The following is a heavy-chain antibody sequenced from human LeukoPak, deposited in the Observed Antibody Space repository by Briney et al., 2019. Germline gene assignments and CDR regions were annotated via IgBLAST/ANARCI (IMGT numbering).Heavy chain of an antibody. CDR2: INPSVSST. Sequence: GASVKVSCKASGYDFTTNYMHWVRQAPGQGLEWMGTINPSVSSTTYGQRFRGRVTMTRDTSTATVYMDLGSLTSEDTAIYYCAKGYCTGASCYVLDSWGQGTLVTVSS. V-gene: IGHV1-46*01. J-gene: IGHJ4*02. CDR3: AKGYCTGASCYVLDS. D-gene: IGHD2-15*01. CDR1: GYDFTTNY.